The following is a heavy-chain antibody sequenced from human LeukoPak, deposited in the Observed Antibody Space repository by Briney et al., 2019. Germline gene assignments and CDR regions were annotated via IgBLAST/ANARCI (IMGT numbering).Heavy chain of an antibody. CDR1: GFTFSNAW. CDR2: IKSKTDDGTI. J-gene: IGHJ4*02. V-gene: IGHV3-15*01. Sequence: GGSLRLSCAASGFTFSNAWMSWVRQAPGKVREWVGRIKSKTDDGTIDYAAPVKGRFTISRDDSKNTLYLQMNSLKTEDTAVYYCTTYLRATDFDYWGQGTLVTVSS. CDR3: TTYLRATDFDY. D-gene: IGHD5-12*01.